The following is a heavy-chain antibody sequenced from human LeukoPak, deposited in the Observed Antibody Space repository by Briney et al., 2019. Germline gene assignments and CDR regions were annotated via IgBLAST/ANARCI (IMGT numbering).Heavy chain of an antibody. V-gene: IGHV1-46*01. Sequence: ASVKVSCKASGYTFTRYYVHWVRQAPGQGLEWMGIINPSGGSTSYAQKFQGRVTMTRDTSTSTVYMELSSLRSEDTAVYYCAREGADYYDSSGYSGPWGQGTLVTVSS. CDR2: INPSGGST. CDR3: AREGADYYDSSGYSGP. D-gene: IGHD3-22*01. J-gene: IGHJ5*02. CDR1: GYTFTRYY.